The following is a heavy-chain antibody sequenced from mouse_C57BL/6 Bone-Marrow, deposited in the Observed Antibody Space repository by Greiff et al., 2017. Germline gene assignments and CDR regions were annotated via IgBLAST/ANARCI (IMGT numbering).Heavy chain of an antibody. D-gene: IGHD2-2*01. CDR3: ARYSHGYGPFAY. CDR2: INPGSGGT. J-gene: IGHJ3*01. V-gene: IGHV1-54*01. CDR1: GYAFTNYL. Sequence: QVQLQQSGAELVRPGTSVKVSCKASGYAFTNYLIEWVKQRPGQGLEWIGVINPGSGGTNYNEKFKGKATLTADKSSSTAYMQLSSLTSEDSAVYFCARYSHGYGPFAYWGQGTLVTVSA.